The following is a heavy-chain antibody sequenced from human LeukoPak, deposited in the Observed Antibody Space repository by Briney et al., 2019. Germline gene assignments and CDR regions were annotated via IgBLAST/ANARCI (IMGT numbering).Heavy chain of an antibody. Sequence: GASVKVSCKASGYTFTSYGISWVRQAPGQGLEWMGWISAYNGNTNYAQKLQGRVTMTTDKSTSTAYMELSSLRSEDTAVHYCARGARYFDWSPYYYGMDVWGKGTTVTVSS. V-gene: IGHV1-18*01. D-gene: IGHD3-9*01. CDR3: ARGARYFDWSPYYYGMDV. CDR1: GYTFTSYG. J-gene: IGHJ6*04. CDR2: ISAYNGNT.